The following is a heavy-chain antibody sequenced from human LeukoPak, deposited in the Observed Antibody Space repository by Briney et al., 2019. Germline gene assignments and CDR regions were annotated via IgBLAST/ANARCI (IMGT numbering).Heavy chain of an antibody. CDR1: GFTFSSYS. CDR2: ISSSSSTI. D-gene: IGHD3-22*01. V-gene: IGHV3-48*04. J-gene: IGHJ3*02. CDR3: ARREWTYYYDSSGLDAFDI. Sequence: GGSLRLSCAASGFTFSSYSMNWVRQAPGKGLEWVSYISSSSSTIYYADSVKGRFTISRDNAKNSLYLQMNSLRAEDTAVYYCARREWTYYYDSSGLDAFDIWGQGTMVTVSS.